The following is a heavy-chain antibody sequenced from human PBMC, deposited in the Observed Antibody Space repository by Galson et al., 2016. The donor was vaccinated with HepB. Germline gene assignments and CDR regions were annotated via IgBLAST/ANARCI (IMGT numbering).Heavy chain of an antibody. J-gene: IGHJ4*02. D-gene: IGHD2-21*02. CDR3: AKLDCGRNCPRDY. CDR1: GFTFSGHG. CDR2: ISKDGSDQ. V-gene: IGHV3-30*18. Sequence: SLRLSCAASGFTFSGHGMHWVRQAPGRGLEWVAVISKDGSDQEYVDSVKGRFTVSRDNSKNMLFLQMNSLRVEDTAVYYCAKLDCGRNCPRDYWGQGTQVTVSS.